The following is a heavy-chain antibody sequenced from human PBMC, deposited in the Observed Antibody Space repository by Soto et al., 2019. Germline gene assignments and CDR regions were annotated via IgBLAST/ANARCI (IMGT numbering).Heavy chain of an antibody. CDR1: GDSINSGTSF. CDR2: VYYSGSS. Sequence: PSETLSLTCTVSGDSINSGTSFWSWIRQHPGKGLEWIGNVYYSGSSYYNPSLKSRVTISVDTTKNQFSLQLRSVTAADTAIFYCAKLSCTSTTCYFPGWFDPWGQGTLATVSS. V-gene: IGHV4-31*03. D-gene: IGHD2-21*01. CDR3: AKLSCTSTTCYFPGWFDP. J-gene: IGHJ5*02.